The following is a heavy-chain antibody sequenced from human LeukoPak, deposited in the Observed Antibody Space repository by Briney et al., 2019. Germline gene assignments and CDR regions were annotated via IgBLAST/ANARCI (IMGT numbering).Heavy chain of an antibody. CDR2: IRYDGSNK. CDR3: AVIFLEWLATDY. D-gene: IGHD3-3*01. V-gene: IGHV3-30*02. Sequence: GGSLRLSCAASGSTFSSYGMHWVRQAPGKGLEWVAFIRYDGSNKYYADSVKGRFTISRDNSKNTLYLQMYSLRAEDTAVYYCAVIFLEWLATDYWGQGTLVTVSS. J-gene: IGHJ4*02. CDR1: GSTFSSYG.